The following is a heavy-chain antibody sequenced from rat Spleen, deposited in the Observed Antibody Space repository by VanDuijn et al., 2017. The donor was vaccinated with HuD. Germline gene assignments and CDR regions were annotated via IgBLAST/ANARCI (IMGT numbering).Heavy chain of an antibody. Sequence: EVQLVESDGGLVQPGRSLKLSCAASGFTLSDYYMAWVRQAPTKGLEWVATISYEGSSTYYGDSVKGRFTISRDNAKSTLYLQMNSLRSEDTATYYCARQLRRVPPLGWGQGVMVTVSS. V-gene: IGHV5-22*01. CDR1: GFTLSDYY. J-gene: IGHJ2*01. CDR2: ISYEGSST. CDR3: ARQLRRVPPLG. D-gene: IGHD1-11*01.